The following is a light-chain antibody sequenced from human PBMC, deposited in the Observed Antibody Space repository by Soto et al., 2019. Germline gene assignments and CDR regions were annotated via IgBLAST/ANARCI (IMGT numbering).Light chain of an antibody. CDR1: QSGSSD. CDR2: GAS. J-gene: IGKJ3*01. Sequence: EIVMTQSPDTLSVSPGEGVTLSCRASQSGSSDLAWYQQKPGQSPRLLMYGASTRATDIPARFSGGGSGTEFTLTISRQQSEDVAIYYCQQSEDWPPITFGPVTKVEIK. V-gene: IGKV3-15*01. CDR3: QQSEDWPPIT.